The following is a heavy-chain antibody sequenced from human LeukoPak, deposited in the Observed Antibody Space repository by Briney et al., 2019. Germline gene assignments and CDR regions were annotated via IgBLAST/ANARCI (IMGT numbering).Heavy chain of an antibody. CDR1: GFTFSSYG. V-gene: IGHV3-53*01. CDR2: IYSGGST. D-gene: IGHD4-23*01. CDR3: ARGYGGNSKDYFDY. Sequence: GGSLRLSCAASGFTFSSYGMSWVRQAPGKGLEWVSVIYSGGSTYYADSVKGRFTISRDNSKNTLYLQMNSLRAEDTAVYYCARGYGGNSKDYFDYWGQGTLVTVSS. J-gene: IGHJ4*02.